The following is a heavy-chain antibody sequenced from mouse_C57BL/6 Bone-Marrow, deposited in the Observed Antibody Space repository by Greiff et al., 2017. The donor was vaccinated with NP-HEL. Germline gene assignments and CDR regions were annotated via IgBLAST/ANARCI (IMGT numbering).Heavy chain of an antibody. Sequence: EVMLVESGGGLVKPGGSLKLSCAASGFTFSSYAMSWVRQTPEKRLEWVATISDGGSYTYYPDNVKGRFTISRDNAKNNLYLQMSHLKSEDTAMYYCARAEGLRRGYFDYWGQGTTLTVSS. J-gene: IGHJ2*01. CDR1: GFTFSSYA. CDR2: ISDGGSYT. V-gene: IGHV5-4*03. CDR3: ARAEGLRRGYFDY. D-gene: IGHD2-2*01.